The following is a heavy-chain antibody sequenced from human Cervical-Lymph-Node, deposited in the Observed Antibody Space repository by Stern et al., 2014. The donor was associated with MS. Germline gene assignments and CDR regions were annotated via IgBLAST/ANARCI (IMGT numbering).Heavy chain of an antibody. CDR1: GFTFDDYA. D-gene: IGHD3-3*01. Sequence: EVQLVESGGGLVQPGRSLRLSCAASGFTFDDYAMHWVRQAPGTGLEWVSGITWNSDSVGYADSVKGRFTISRDNAKNSLYLQMNSLRGDDTALYYCAKGSGGSGYYPVALDYWGQGTLVTVSS. V-gene: IGHV3-9*01. J-gene: IGHJ4*02. CDR2: ITWNSDSV. CDR3: AKGSGGSGYYPVALDY.